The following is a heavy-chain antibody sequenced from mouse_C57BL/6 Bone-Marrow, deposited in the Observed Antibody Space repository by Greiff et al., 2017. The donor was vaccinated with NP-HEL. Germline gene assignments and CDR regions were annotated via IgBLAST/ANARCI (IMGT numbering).Heavy chain of an antibody. CDR3: ARSSTMDY. Sequence: QVQLQQPGAELVMPGASVKLSCKASGYTFTSYWMHWVKQRPGQGLEWIGEIDPSDSYTNYNQKFKGKSTFTVDKSSSTAYMQLSSLTSEDSAVYYCARSSTMDYWGQGTTLTVSS. CDR2: IDPSDSYT. V-gene: IGHV1-69*01. D-gene: IGHD2-1*01. J-gene: IGHJ2*01. CDR1: GYTFTSYW.